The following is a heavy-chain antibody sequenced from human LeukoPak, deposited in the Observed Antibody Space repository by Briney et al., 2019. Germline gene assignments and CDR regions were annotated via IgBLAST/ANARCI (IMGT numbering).Heavy chain of an antibody. D-gene: IGHD2-2*01. CDR3: ARGNQQLPRSTPDY. V-gene: IGHV3-74*01. J-gene: IGHJ4*02. CDR2: IKTDGSTT. CDR1: GFTFSSSW. Sequence: GGFLRLSCAVSGFTFSSSWMHWVRQAPGKGLVWVSHIKTDGSTTAYADSVKGRYTISRDNAKNTLYLQMNSLRAEDTGVYYCARGNQQLPRSTPDYWGQGTLVTVPS.